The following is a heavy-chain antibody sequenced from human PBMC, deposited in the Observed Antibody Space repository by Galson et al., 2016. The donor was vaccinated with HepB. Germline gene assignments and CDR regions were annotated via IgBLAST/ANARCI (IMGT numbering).Heavy chain of an antibody. CDR3: ATARRLRAAISHFDS. J-gene: IGHJ4*02. CDR1: GFTFTDYY. V-gene: IGHV1-2*02. Sequence: SVKVSCKASGFTFTDYYIHWVRQAPGQGLEWMGWINPNSGGTKYAQKFHGRVTMTGDTSPTTVYMEATSLTSDDTAVFYCATARRLRAAISHFDSWGQGTLVTVSS. CDR2: INPNSGGT. D-gene: IGHD5-18*01.